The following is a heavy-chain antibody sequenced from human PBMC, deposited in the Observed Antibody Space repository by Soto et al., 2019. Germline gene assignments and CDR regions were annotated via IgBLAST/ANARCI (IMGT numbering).Heavy chain of an antibody. CDR3: ARFPHDYDNYFDY. V-gene: IGHV1-69*13. Sequence: ASVKVSCKASGGTFSSYAISWVRQAPGQGLEWMGGIIPIFGTANYAQKFQGRVTITADESTSTAYMELSSLRSEDTAVYYCARFPHDYDNYFDYWGQGTLVTVSS. CDR1: GGTFSSYA. J-gene: IGHJ4*02. CDR2: IIPIFGTA. D-gene: IGHD4-17*01.